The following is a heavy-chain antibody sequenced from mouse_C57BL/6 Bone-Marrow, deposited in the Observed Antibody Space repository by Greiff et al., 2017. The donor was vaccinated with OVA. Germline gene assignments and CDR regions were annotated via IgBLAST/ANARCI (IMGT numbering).Heavy chain of an antibody. Sequence: VQLVESGAELVKPGASVKISCKASGYAFSSYWMNWVKQRPGKGLEWIGQIYPGDGDTNYNGKFKGKATLTADKSSSTAYMQLSSLTSEDSAVYFCARWIVAPYAMDYWGQGTSVTVSS. CDR2: IYPGDGDT. CDR1: GYAFSSYW. CDR3: ARWIVAPYAMDY. D-gene: IGHD1-1*01. V-gene: IGHV1-80*01. J-gene: IGHJ4*01.